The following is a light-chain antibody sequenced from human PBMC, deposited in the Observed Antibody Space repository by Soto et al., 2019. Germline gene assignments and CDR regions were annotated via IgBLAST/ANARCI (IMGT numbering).Light chain of an antibody. CDR2: KAS. CDR1: QSISSW. V-gene: IGKV1-5*03. Sequence: DIPMTQSPSTLSASVGDRVTITCRASQSISSWLAWYQQKPGKAPKLLIYKASSLDSGVPSRFSGSGSGTAFTLTISSLQPDDFATYYCQQYNSYSYTVGQGPKLEIK. J-gene: IGKJ2*01. CDR3: QQYNSYSYT.